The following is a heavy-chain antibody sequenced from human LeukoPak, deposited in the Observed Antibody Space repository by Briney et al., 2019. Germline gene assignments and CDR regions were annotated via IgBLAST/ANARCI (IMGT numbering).Heavy chain of an antibody. J-gene: IGHJ6*02. CDR1: GGSFSGYY. CDR2: INHSGST. V-gene: IGHV4-34*01. Sequence: SETLSLTCAVYGGSFSGYYWSWIRQPPGKGLEWIGGINHSGSTNYNPSLKSRVTISVDTSKNQFSLKLSSVTAADTAVYYCARGLDDLSMDVWGQGTTVTVSS. CDR3: ARGLDDLSMDV.